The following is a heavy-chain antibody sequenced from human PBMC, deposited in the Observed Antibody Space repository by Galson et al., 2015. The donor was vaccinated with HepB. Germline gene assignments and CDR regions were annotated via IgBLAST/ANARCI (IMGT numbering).Heavy chain of an antibody. J-gene: IGHJ4*02. CDR3: ARPYYYDSTGYAYFFDV. CDR2: IIPIFGKA. Sequence: SVKVSCKASGGTFTSSAISWVRQAPGQGLEWMGGIIPIFGKANYAQKFQGRVTITADESTSTAYMELSSLRSEDTAVYYCARPYYYDSTGYAYFFDVWGQGTLVTVSS. D-gene: IGHD3-22*01. CDR1: GGTFTSSA. V-gene: IGHV1-69*13.